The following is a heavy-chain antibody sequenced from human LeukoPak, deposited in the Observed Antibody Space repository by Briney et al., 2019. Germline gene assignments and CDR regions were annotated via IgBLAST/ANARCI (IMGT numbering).Heavy chain of an antibody. J-gene: IGHJ3*02. CDR2: INPNSGGT. CDR1: GYTFTGYY. V-gene: IGHV1-2*02. Sequence: ASVKVSCKASGYTFTGYYMHGVRQAPGQGLEWMGWINPNSGGTNYAQKFHGRVTMTRDKSIRTAYIELSRLTSDDTAVYYCARNIWFGESADAFDIWGQWTMVTVSS. CDR3: ARNIWFGESADAFDI. D-gene: IGHD3-10*01.